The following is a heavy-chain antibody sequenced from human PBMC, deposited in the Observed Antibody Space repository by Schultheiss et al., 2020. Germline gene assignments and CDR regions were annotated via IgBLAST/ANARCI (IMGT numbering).Heavy chain of an antibody. J-gene: IGHJ4*02. Sequence: GGSLRLSCAASGFTFSSYAMHWVRQAPGKGLEWVSGISWNSGSIGYADSVKGRFTISRDNAKNSLYLQMNSLRAEDTAVYYCARYIAVAGTGVGAVDYWGQGTLVTVSS. CDR2: ISWNSGSI. CDR3: ARYIAVAGTGVGAVDY. V-gene: IGHV3-9*01. CDR1: GFTFSSYA. D-gene: IGHD6-19*01.